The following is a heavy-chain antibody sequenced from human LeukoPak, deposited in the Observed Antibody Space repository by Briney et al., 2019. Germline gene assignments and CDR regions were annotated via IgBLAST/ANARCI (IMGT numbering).Heavy chain of an antibody. Sequence: GESLKISCKGSGYSFTSYWIGWVRQMPRKGLEWMGIIYPGDSDTRYSPSFQGQVTISADKSISTAYLQWSSLKASDTAMYYCARRAFNYDSSGYAINWFDPWGQGTLVTVSS. CDR3: ARRAFNYDSSGYAINWFDP. D-gene: IGHD3-22*01. V-gene: IGHV5-51*01. CDR2: IYPGDSDT. J-gene: IGHJ5*02. CDR1: GYSFTSYW.